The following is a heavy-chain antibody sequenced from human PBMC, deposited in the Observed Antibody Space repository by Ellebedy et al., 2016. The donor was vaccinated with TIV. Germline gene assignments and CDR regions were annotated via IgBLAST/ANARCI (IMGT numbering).Heavy chain of an antibody. CDR1: GGSISSSSYY. CDR2: IHYSGST. CDR3: ARRVSMVRGVIDWFDS. Sequence: GSLRLSCTVSGGSISSSSYYWIWIRQPPWKGLEWIGYIHYSGSTNYNPSLKSRVTVSVDTSKNQFSLKLSSVTAADTAVYYCARRVSMVRGVIDWFDSWGQGTLVTVSS. V-gene: IGHV4-61*05. D-gene: IGHD3-10*01. J-gene: IGHJ5*01.